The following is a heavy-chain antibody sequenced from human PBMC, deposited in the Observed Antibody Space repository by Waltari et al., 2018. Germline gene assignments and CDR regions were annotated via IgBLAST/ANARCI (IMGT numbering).Heavy chain of an antibody. J-gene: IGHJ4*02. CDR1: GFTFGSFS. Sequence: QVQVVESGGGVVQPGRSLRLSCAASGFTFGSFSMHWVRQAPGKGLQWVAHISYDGSKEHYVDSVKGRFTISRDNSKNTVYLQMNSLTLEDTALYYCARGSPYGSYPPRDWGQGTLVTVSS. D-gene: IGHD1-26*01. CDR2: ISYDGSKE. V-gene: IGHV3-30-3*01. CDR3: ARGSPYGSYPPRD.